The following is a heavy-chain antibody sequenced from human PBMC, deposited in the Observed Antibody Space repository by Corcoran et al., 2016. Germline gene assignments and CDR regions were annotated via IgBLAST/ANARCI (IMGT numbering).Heavy chain of an antibody. D-gene: IGHD4-4*01. CDR1: GFSLTTRPVG. CDR2: AYWDDDN. CDR3: AHRRHYIGNGDGGALDS. V-gene: IGHV2-5*02. Sequence: QITLKESGPPLVNPTQTLTLTCSFSGFSLTTRPVGVGWIRQPPGKALEWLAFAYWDDDNRYNPSLKSRLTITKDTSKNQVVLTMTNVDPEDTATYFCAHRRHYIGNGDGGALDSWGQGTPFTVSS. J-gene: IGHJ4*02.